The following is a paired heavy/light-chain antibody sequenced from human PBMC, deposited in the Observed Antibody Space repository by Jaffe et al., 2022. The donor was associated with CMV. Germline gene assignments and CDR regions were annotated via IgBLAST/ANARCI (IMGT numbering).Light chain of an antibody. V-gene: IGLV1-40*01. J-gene: IGLJ3*02. Sequence: QSVLTQPPSVSGAPGQRATISCTGGTSNIGTGYDVHWYQQLPGTAPKLLIYGNSNRPSGVPDRFSASKSGTSASLAITGLQVEDEADYYCQSYDSSLSGWVFGGGTKLTVL. CDR1: TSNIGTGYD. CDR2: GNS. CDR3: QSYDSSLSGWV.
Heavy chain of an antibody. CDR2: INPSGGST. J-gene: IGHJ4*02. CDR1: GYTFSNNF. V-gene: IGHV1-46*01. D-gene: IGHD3-10*01. Sequence: QVQLVQSGAEVKKPGASVKVSCKASGYTFSNNFIHWVRQAPGQGLEWMGIINPSGGSTTYAQKFQGRIIMTRDTSTSTVYMELNSLISEDTAVYYCARVAYSGSGNYYNPGYFDCWGQGTLVTVSS. CDR3: ARVAYSGSGNYYNPGYFDC.